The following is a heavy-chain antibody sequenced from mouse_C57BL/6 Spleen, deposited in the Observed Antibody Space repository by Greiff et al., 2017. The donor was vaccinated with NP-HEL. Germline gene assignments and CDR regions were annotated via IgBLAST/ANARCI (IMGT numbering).Heavy chain of an antibody. D-gene: IGHD1-1*01. V-gene: IGHV5-9-1*02. J-gene: IGHJ4*01. CDR3: TRLYDYDAMDY. CDR1: GFTFSSYA. CDR2: ISSGGDYI. Sequence: EVQVVESGEGLVKPGGSLKLSCAASGFTFSSYAMSWVRQTPEKRLEWVAYISSGGDYIYYADTVKGRFTISRDNARNTLYLQMSSLKSEDTAMYYCTRLYDYDAMDYWGQGTSVTVSS.